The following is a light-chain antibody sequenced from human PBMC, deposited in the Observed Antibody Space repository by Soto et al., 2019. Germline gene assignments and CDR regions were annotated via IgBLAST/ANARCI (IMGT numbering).Light chain of an antibody. J-gene: IGKJ2*01. CDR2: GSS. V-gene: IGKV3-15*01. Sequence: EIVMTQSPATLSVSPGERATLSCRASQSVSSNLAWYPQKPGQAPRLLIYGSSTMATGIPARFSGSGSGTEFTLTISSLESEDFAVYYCQQYNNSPPYTFGQGTKLEIK. CDR1: QSVSSN. CDR3: QQYNNSPPYT.